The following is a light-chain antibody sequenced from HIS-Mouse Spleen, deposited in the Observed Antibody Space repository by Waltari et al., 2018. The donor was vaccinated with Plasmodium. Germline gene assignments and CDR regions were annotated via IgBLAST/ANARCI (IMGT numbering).Light chain of an antibody. J-gene: IGLJ3*02. V-gene: IGLV2-23*01. CDR2: EGS. CDR3: CSYAGSSTWV. Sequence: QSALTQPASVSGSPGQSITISCTGTSSDVGSYNLFSWYQQHPGKAPKLMIYEGSNRPSGVSNRFSGSKAGNTASLTSSGLQAEDEADYYCCSYAGSSTWVFGGGTKLTVL. CDR1: SSDVGSYNL.